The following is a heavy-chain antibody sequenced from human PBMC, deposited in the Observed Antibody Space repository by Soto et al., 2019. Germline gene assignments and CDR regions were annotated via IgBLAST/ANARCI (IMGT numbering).Heavy chain of an antibody. CDR2: ISVTSDDT. V-gene: IGHV3-11*06. Sequence: VQLVESGGGLVKPGGSLRLSCEASGFRFMDYYMGWIRQGPGKRLEWISYISVTSDDTKYEDSVKGRLTISRDNAANFAFLHMNSLRDEDTAVYFCARSLRATCPLSYWGQGTPVTVSS. D-gene: IGHD3-10*01. CDR3: ARSLRATCPLSY. J-gene: IGHJ4*02. CDR1: GFRFMDYY.